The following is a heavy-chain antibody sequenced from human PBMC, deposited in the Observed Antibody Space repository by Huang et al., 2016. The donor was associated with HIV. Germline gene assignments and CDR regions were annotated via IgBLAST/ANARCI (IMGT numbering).Heavy chain of an antibody. V-gene: IGHV5-51*01. CDR3: ARWMSSGSYYYFDF. CDR2: IHPCDSDP. J-gene: IGHJ4*02. CDR1: ENNFNDYW. D-gene: IGHD1-26*01. Sequence: ELQLVQSGAEVKKPGESLKSSCKGSENNFNDYWIGWVRQMTGKGRVWMEFIHPCDSDPRYSTSVRGQVTVTANKSSITTKLQWTYLKASDTAMYYCARWMSSGSYYYFDFWGQGTLVTVSS.